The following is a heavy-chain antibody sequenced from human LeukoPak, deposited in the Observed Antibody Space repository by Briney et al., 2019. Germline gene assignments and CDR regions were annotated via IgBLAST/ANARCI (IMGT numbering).Heavy chain of an antibody. CDR3: AGVDSGSYWFGNY. CDR1: GYTFTSYD. CDR2: MNPNSGNT. J-gene: IGHJ4*02. D-gene: IGHD1-26*01. Sequence: GASVKVSCKASGYTFTSYDINWVRQATGQGLEWMGWMNPNSGNTGYAQKFQGRVTMTRNTSISTAYMELSSLRSEDTAVYYCAGVDSGSYWFGNYWGQGTLVTVSS. V-gene: IGHV1-8*01.